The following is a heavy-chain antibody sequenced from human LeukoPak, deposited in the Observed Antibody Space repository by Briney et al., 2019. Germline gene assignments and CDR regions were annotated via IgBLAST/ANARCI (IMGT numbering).Heavy chain of an antibody. D-gene: IGHD3-22*01. Sequence: SVKVSCKASGFTFTSSAVQWVRQARGQRLEWIGWIVVGSGNTNYAQKFQERVTITRDMSTSTAYMELSSLRSEDTAVYYCARGPSYYYDSSGYYSIDWGQGTLVTVSS. CDR1: GFTFTSSA. CDR2: IVVGSGNT. CDR3: ARGPSYYYDSSGYYSID. J-gene: IGHJ4*02. V-gene: IGHV1-58*01.